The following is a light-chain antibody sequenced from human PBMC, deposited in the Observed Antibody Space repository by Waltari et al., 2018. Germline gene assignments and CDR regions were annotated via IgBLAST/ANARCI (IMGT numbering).Light chain of an antibody. CDR2: QDN. J-gene: IGLJ3*02. CDR3: HAWDSNVAV. Sequence: SFELIQPPSGSVSPGQTASVSCSGEKLGDEYAYWYQQKPGQSPMLDMFQDNKRPSGIPVRFSGSNTGNTATLTSIETQAVAAAYYHCHAWDSNVAVFGRGTKVTVL. CDR1: KLGDEY. V-gene: IGLV3-1*01.